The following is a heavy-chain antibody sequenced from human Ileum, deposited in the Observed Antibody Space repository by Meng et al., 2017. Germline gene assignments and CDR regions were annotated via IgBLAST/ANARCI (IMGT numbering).Heavy chain of an antibody. CDR2: FYFSGST. CDR1: GDSISSGDHY. Sequence: VPLQESGPGLLKPSTTLSLACPVPGDSISSGDHYWTWSRQHPGKGLEWIGYFYFSGSTYYNPSLKSRVSISVDTSKNQFSLRMSSVTAADTAVYYCARYYYDSSGVTWFDPWGQGTLVTVFS. V-gene: IGHV4-31*03. CDR3: ARYYYDSSGVTWFDP. D-gene: IGHD3-22*01. J-gene: IGHJ5*02.